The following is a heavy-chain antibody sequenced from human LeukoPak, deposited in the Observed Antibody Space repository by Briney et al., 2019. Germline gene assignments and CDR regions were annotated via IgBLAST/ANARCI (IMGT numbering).Heavy chain of an antibody. V-gene: IGHV1-24*01. D-gene: IGHD3-22*01. CDR2: FDPEDGET. Sequence: DSVKVSCKVSGYTLTELSMHWVRQAPGKGLEWMGGFDPEDGETIYAQKFQGRVTMTEDTSTDTAYMELSSLRSEDTAVYYCATGAEYYYDSSGYHGHFQHWGQGTLVTVSS. CDR1: GYTLTELS. J-gene: IGHJ1*01. CDR3: ATGAEYYYDSSGYHGHFQH.